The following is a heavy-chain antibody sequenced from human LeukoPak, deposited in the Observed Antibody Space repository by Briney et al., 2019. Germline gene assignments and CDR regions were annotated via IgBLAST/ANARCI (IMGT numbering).Heavy chain of an antibody. J-gene: IGHJ6*03. CDR2: IYYSGRT. CDR1: GYSISSSSYY. CDR3: ARETSYYYYYMDV. Sequence: SETLSLTCTVSGYSISSSSYYWGWIRQPPGKGLEWIGTIYYSGRTYYNSSLKSRVTISVDTSKNQFSLKLSSVTAADTAVYYCARETSYYYYYMDVWGKGTTVTVSS. V-gene: IGHV4-39*07.